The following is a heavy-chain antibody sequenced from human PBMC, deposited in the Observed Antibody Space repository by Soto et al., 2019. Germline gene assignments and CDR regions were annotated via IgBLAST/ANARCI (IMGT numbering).Heavy chain of an antibody. J-gene: IGHJ4*02. D-gene: IGHD2-2*01. V-gene: IGHV1-2*04. Sequence: ASVKVSCKASGHTFTGYYMHWVRQAPGQGLEWMGWINPNSGGTNYAQKFQGWVTMTRDTSISTAYMELSRLRSDDTAVYYCAVPVGYCSSTSCPPGHWGQGTLVTVS. CDR1: GHTFTGYY. CDR2: INPNSGGT. CDR3: AVPVGYCSSTSCPPGH.